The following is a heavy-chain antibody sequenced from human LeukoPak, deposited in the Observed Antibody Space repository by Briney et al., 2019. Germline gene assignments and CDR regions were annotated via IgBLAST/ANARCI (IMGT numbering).Heavy chain of an antibody. CDR3: ARDPPRAAGYYYYGMDV. V-gene: IGHV3-30-3*01. CDR2: ISYDGGNK. CDR1: GFTFSSSA. J-gene: IGHJ6*02. Sequence: PGGSLRLSCAASGFTFSSSAMNWVRQAPGKGLEWVAVISYDGGNKYYADSVKGRFTISRDKSKNTLYLQMNSLRAEDTAVYYCARDPPRAAGYYYYGMDVWGQGTTVTVSS. D-gene: IGHD6-13*01.